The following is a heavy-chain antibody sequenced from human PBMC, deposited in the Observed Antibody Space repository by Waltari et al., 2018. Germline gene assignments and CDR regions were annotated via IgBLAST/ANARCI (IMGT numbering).Heavy chain of an antibody. J-gene: IGHJ5*02. CDR2: VRGNSGQT. D-gene: IGHD3-3*01. CDR1: GYTFSDYG. V-gene: IGHV1-18*01. Sequence: QVQLVQSGAEVKKPGASVKVSCKASGYTFSDYGISWVRQAPGQGLEWMGWVRGNSGQTNHAQKFQGRLIMTKDTAATTVYRERTSLTSDDTAVYYCARERHRLMEEGYLMALDPWGQGTLVTVSS. CDR3: ARERHRLMEEGYLMALDP.